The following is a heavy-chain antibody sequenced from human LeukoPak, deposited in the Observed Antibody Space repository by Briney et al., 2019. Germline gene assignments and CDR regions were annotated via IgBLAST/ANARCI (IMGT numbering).Heavy chain of an antibody. CDR1: RCSISSGGYY. J-gene: IGHJ5*02. CDR2: IDYSGST. CDR3: ARVARARYDSSGYYSRTSKFDP. D-gene: IGHD3-22*01. V-gene: IGHV4-31*03. Sequence: SETLSPTCTVARCSISSGGYYWSCIRQHPGKGLEWIRDIDYSGSTYYNPSLRRRVTISVDTSKNQFSLKLSSVTAAETAVYYCARVARARYDSSGYYSRTSKFDPWGQGTLVTVSS.